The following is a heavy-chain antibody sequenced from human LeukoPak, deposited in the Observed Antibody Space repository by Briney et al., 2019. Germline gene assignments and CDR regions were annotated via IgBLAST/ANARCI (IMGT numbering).Heavy chain of an antibody. CDR1: GYSFTSYW. CDR2: IYPGDSDT. CDR3: VRFAWFRELLSNDHYFDY. V-gene: IGHV5-51*01. J-gene: IGHJ4*02. Sequence: GESLKISCKGSGYSFTSYWIGWVRQMPGKGLEWMGIIYPGDSDTRYSPSFQGQVTISADKSISTAYLQWSSLKASDTAMYYCVRFAWFRELLSNDHYFDYWGQGTLVTVSS. D-gene: IGHD3-10*01.